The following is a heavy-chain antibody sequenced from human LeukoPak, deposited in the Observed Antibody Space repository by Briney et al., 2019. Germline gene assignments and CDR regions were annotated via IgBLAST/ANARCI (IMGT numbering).Heavy chain of an antibody. D-gene: IGHD2-21*01. CDR2: IIPMFATP. CDR1: GGTFSSYA. V-gene: IGHV1-69*13. Sequence: SVKVSCKASGGTFSSYAISWVRQAPGQGLEWMGGIIPMFATPNYAQKFQARVTITADESTSTASMELSSLRSEDTAVYYCARSAGGVPYCGGDCYPPPSHYYYMDVWGKGTSVTVPS. J-gene: IGHJ6*03. CDR3: ARSAGGVPYCGGDCYPPPSHYYYMDV.